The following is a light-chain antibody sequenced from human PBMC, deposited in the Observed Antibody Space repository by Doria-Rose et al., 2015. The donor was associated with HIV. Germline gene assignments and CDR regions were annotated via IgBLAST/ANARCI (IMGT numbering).Light chain of an antibody. CDR2: WAS. CDR3: QQYYDTPS. CDR1: QSLLYTSKNY. J-gene: IGKJ3*01. Sequence: VLTQPPESLGMSLGERATLNCKSNQSLLYTSKNYLAWYQQKPGQPPKLLIYWASTRQSGVPARFIGSGSGTDCTLTISSLEAEDVAVYYCQQYYDTPSFGPGTTVDIK. V-gene: IGKV4-1*01.